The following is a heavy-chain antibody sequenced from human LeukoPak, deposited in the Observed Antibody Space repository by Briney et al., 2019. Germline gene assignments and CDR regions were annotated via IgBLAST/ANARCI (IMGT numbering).Heavy chain of an antibody. CDR2: INPRTGDT. Sequence: ASVKVSCKASGYTFIVYYIHWVRQAPGQGLEWMGWINPRTGDTHYAQQFRGRLTMTRDTSISTAYMDLSRLTSDDTAMYFCAKDWEMRYSQGGXDSWXXGTLXTVSX. V-gene: IGHV1-2*02. CDR3: AKDWEMRYSQGGXDS. J-gene: IGHJ4*02. D-gene: IGHD3-9*01. CDR1: GYTFIVYY.